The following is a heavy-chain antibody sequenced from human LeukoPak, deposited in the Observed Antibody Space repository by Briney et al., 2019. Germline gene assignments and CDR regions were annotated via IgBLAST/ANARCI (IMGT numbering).Heavy chain of an antibody. Sequence: SETLSLTCAVYGGSFSGYYWSWIRQPPGKGLEWIGEINHSGSTNYNPSLKSRVTISVDTSKNQFSLKLSSVTAADTAVYYCARRVGVVTGYYYHMDVWGKGTTVTVSS. CDR1: GGSFSGYY. D-gene: IGHD3-3*01. J-gene: IGHJ6*03. CDR2: INHSGST. V-gene: IGHV4-34*01. CDR3: ARRVGVVTGYYYHMDV.